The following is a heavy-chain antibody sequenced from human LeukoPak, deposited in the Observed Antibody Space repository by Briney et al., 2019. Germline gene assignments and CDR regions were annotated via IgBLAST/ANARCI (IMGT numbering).Heavy chain of an antibody. CDR1: GGSISSGGYS. Sequence: SQTLSLTCAVSGGSISSGGYSWSWIRQPPGKGLEWIGYIYHSGSTDYNPSLKSRVTISVDRSKNQFSLKLSSVTAADTAVYYCARGNGSGYYPGIIDYWGQGTLVTVSS. D-gene: IGHD3-22*01. CDR2: IYHSGST. J-gene: IGHJ4*02. V-gene: IGHV4-30-2*01. CDR3: ARGNGSGYYPGIIDY.